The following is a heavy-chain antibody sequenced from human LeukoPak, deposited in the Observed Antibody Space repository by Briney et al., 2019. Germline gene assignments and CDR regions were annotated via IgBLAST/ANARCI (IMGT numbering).Heavy chain of an antibody. D-gene: IGHD4-17*01. V-gene: IGHV3-33*01. CDR1: GFTFSTYG. CDR3: ARQMRDGDYDY. Sequence: QPGRSLRLSCAAPGFTFSTYGMHWVRQAPGKGLEWVAVIWYDGSNKNYVDSVKGRFTISRDNSKNTVYLEMNSLRVEDTAVYYCARQMRDGDYDYWGQGTLVTVSS. J-gene: IGHJ4*02. CDR2: IWYDGSNK.